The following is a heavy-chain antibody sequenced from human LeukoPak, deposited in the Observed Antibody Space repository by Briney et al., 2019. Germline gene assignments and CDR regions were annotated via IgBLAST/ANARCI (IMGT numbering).Heavy chain of an antibody. D-gene: IGHD3-22*01. Sequence: ASAKVSCKASGYTFTGYYMHWVRQAPGQGLEWMGWINPNSGGTNYAQKFQGWVTMTRDTSISTAYMELSRLRSDDTAVYYCARGNPITMIVGLISAFDIWGQGTMVTVSS. V-gene: IGHV1-2*04. CDR3: ARGNPITMIVGLISAFDI. CDR1: GYTFTGYY. CDR2: INPNSGGT. J-gene: IGHJ3*02.